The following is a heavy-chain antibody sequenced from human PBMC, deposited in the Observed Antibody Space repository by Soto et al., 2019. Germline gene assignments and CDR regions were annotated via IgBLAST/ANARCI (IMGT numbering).Heavy chain of an antibody. V-gene: IGHV3-30-3*01. CDR1: GFTFSSYA. D-gene: IGHD3-9*01. J-gene: IGHJ6*02. Sequence: PGGSLRLSCAASGFTFSSYAMHWVRQAPGKGLEWVAVISYDGSNKYYADSVKGRFTISRDNSKNTLYPQMNSLRAEDTAVYYCARDSLGYDILTGYYLYYYGMDVWGQGTTVTVSS. CDR3: ARDSLGYDILTGYYLYYYGMDV. CDR2: ISYDGSNK.